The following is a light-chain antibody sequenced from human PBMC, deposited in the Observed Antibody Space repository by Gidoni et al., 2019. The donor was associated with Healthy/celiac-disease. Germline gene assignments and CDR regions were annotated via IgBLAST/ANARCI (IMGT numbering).Light chain of an antibody. Sequence: QSVLTQPPSVSGAPGPRVTISCTGSSSNIGAGYDVHWYQQLPGTAPKHLIYGNSNRPSGVPDRFSGSKSDTSASLAITGLQAEDEADYYCQSYDSSLSGWVFGGGTKLTVL. J-gene: IGLJ3*02. CDR2: GNS. CDR1: SSNIGAGYD. CDR3: QSYDSSLSGWV. V-gene: IGLV1-40*01.